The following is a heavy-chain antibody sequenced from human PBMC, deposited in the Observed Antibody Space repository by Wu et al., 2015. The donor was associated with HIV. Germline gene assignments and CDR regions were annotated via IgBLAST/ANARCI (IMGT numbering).Heavy chain of an antibody. CDR3: ARPREYSNYGDDAFDI. CDR2: IIPIFGTA. V-gene: IGHV1-69*12. CDR1: GGTFSSHS. J-gene: IGHJ3*02. D-gene: IGHD4-11*01. Sequence: QVRLVQSGAEVKKPGSSVKLSCKASGGTFSSHSINWMRQAPGQGLDWMGGIIPIFGTANYAQKFQGRVTITADESTSTAYMELSSLRSEDTAVYYCARPREYSNYGDDAFDIWGQGTMVTVSS.